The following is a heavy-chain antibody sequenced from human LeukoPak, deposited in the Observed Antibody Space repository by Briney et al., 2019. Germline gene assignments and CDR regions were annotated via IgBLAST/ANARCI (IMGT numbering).Heavy chain of an antibody. J-gene: IGHJ4*02. CDR1: GYTFTSYY. V-gene: IGHV1-46*01. D-gene: IGHD2/OR15-2a*01. CDR2: INPSGGST. Sequence: ASVKVSCKASGYTFTSYYMHWVRQAPGQGLEWMGIINPSGGSTSYAQKFQGRVTMTRDMSTSTVYMELSSLRPEDTAVYYCARGEYHQDGIGYNRFDNWGQGALVTVSS. CDR3: ARGEYHQDGIGYNRFDN.